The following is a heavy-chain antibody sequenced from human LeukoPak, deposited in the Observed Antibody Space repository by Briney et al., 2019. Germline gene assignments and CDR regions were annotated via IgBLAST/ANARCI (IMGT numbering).Heavy chain of an antibody. D-gene: IGHD2-21*02. J-gene: IGHJ5*02. CDR1: GGSISGYY. CDR3: ARRAYMTASFDP. CDR2: IYSTGST. Sequence: PSETLSLTCTVAGGSISGYYWSWIRQPAGKALEWIGRIYSTGSTHYNPSLKSRVTMSVDTSKNQFSLKLSSVTAADTAVYYCARRAYMTASFDPWGQGTLVTVSS. V-gene: IGHV4-4*07.